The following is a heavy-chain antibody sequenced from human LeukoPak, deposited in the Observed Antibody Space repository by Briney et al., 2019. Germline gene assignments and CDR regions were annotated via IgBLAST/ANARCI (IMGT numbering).Heavy chain of an antibody. CDR1: GFTFNTYS. Sequence: GGSLRLSCAASGFTFNTYSMNWVRQAPGQGLEWVSSISGGGNSIFYADSVKGRFTISRDNAKNSLYLQMNSPRAEDTAVYYCAREPVQLPLDYWGQRTLVTVSS. J-gene: IGHJ4*02. CDR3: AREPVQLPLDY. CDR2: ISGGGNSI. D-gene: IGHD6-6*01. V-gene: IGHV3-21*01.